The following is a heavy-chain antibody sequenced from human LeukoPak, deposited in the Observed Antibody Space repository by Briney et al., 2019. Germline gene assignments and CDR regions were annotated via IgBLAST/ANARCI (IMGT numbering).Heavy chain of an antibody. CDR2: IILIFGTA. D-gene: IGHD2-15*01. V-gene: IGHV1-69*13. CDR1: GGTFSSYA. Sequence: SVKVSCKASGGTFSSYAISWVRQAPGQGLEWMGGIILIFGTANYAQKFQGRVTITADESTSTAYMELSSLRSEDTAVYYCARLELGYCSGGSCSPAPFGMDVWGQGTTVTVSS. CDR3: ARLELGYCSGGSCSPAPFGMDV. J-gene: IGHJ6*02.